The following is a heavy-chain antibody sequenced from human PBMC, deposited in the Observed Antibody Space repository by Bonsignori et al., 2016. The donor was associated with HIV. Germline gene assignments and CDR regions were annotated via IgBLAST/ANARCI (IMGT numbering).Heavy chain of an antibody. J-gene: IGHJ4*02. D-gene: IGHD2-8*01. CDR1: GFTFSSTW. Sequence: EVQLVESGGDLVQPGESLRLSCAASGFTFSSTWIHWVRQSPGRGLMWVSHINSDGSNTNYADSVKGRFTVSRDNARNTVYLQMNNLRADDTAVYYCARDQVYSPREWGQGTLVTV. CDR3: ARDQVYSPRE. CDR2: INSDGSNT. V-gene: IGHV3-74*01.